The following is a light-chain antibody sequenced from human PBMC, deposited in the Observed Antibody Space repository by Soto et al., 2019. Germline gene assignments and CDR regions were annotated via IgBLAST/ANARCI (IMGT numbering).Light chain of an antibody. CDR2: DAS. CDR1: QSVSNY. CDR3: QQSSHGLT. V-gene: IGKV3-11*01. J-gene: IGKJ4*01. Sequence: DIVLTQSPGTLSLSPVDRGTLSFRASQSVSNYVAWYQQRPGQAPRLLIYDASNRATGIPARFSGSGSGTDFTLTISSLETEDFAVYYCQQSSHGLTFGGGTKVDIK.